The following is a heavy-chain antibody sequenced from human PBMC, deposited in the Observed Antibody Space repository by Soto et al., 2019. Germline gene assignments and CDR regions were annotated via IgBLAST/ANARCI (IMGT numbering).Heavy chain of an antibody. CDR3: ARAAMGGSSWPFDY. V-gene: IGHV4-31*03. CDR2: IYSNGYT. CDR1: GDSISSGGYY. Sequence: SETLSLTCTVSGDSISSGGYYWSWIRQHPGKGLEWIGYIYSNGYTYYNPSLESRVTISLDTSKNQFSLKLTSVTAADTAVYYCARAAMGGSSWPFDYWGQGTLVTVSS. D-gene: IGHD6-13*01. J-gene: IGHJ4*02.